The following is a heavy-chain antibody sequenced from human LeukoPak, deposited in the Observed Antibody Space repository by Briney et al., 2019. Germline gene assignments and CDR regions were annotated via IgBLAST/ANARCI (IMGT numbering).Heavy chain of an antibody. D-gene: IGHD2-2*02. V-gene: IGHV1-18*01. CDR3: ARVSAVVPAAIQETDFDY. Sequence: GASVKVSCKASGYTFTSYGISWLRQAPGQGLEWMGWISAYNGNTNYAQKLQGRVTMTTDTSTSTAYMELGSVRSDDTAVYYCARVSAVVPAAIQETDFDYWGQGTMVTVSS. J-gene: IGHJ4*02. CDR1: GYTFTSYG. CDR2: ISAYNGNT.